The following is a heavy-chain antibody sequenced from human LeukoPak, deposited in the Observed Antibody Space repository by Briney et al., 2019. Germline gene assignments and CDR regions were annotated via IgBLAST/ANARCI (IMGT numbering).Heavy chain of an antibody. J-gene: IGHJ6*02. CDR2: IGTAGDT. CDR1: GCTFSSYD. Sequence: GGSLRLSCAASGCTFSSYDMHWVRHATGKGLEWVSAIGTAGDTYYPGSVKGRFTISRENAKNSLYLQMNGLRAGDTVVYYCARMLYCSSTSCYGATTSYYYGMDVWGQGTTVTVSS. D-gene: IGHD2-2*01. V-gene: IGHV3-13*01. CDR3: ARMLYCSSTSCYGATTSYYYGMDV.